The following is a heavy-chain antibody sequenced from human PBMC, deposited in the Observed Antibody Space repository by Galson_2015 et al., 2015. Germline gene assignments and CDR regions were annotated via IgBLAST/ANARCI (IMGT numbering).Heavy chain of an antibody. CDR1: GFTFSSYR. J-gene: IGHJ6*02. CDR3: ASRFWSGSSYGMDV. D-gene: IGHD3-3*01. Sequence: SLRLSCAASGFTFSSYRMNWVRQAPGKGLEWVSYISSSSSTIYYADSVKGRFTISRDNAKNSLYLQMNSLRDEDTAVYYCASRFWSGSSYGMDVWGQGTTVTVSS. V-gene: IGHV3-48*02. CDR2: ISSSSSTI.